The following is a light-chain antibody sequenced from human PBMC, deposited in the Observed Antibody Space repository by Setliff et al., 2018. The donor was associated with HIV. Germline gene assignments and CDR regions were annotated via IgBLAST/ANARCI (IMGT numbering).Light chain of an antibody. CDR2: DNN. J-gene: IGLJ2*01. Sequence: QSALTQPPSASGTPGQRVTISCSGSSSNIGSDTVSWYQQLPGTAPELLIYDNNQRPSGVPDLFSGSQSGTSASLAIRGLQSEDEADYYCAAWDVSLNGLVFGGGTKVTV. CDR1: SSNIGSDT. CDR3: AAWDVSLNGLV. V-gene: IGLV1-44*01.